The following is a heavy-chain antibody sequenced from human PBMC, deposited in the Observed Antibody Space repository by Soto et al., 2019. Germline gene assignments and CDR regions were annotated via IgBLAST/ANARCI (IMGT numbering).Heavy chain of an antibody. CDR2: IMPIFGTA. CDR1: GGTFSSYS. D-gene: IGHD6-19*01. V-gene: IGHV1-69*06. CDR3: ARGVAGFDY. Sequence: SVKVSCKASGGTFSSYSISWVRQAPGQGLEWMGGIMPIFGTANYAQKFQGRVTITADKSTSTAYMELSSLRSEDTAVYHCARGVAGFDYWGQGTLVTVSS. J-gene: IGHJ4*02.